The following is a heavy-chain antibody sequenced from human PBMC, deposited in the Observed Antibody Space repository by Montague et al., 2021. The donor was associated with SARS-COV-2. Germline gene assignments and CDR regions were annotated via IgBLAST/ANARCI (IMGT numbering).Heavy chain of an antibody. CDR2: ISSSGSTI. V-gene: IGHV3-48*03. J-gene: IGHJ4*02. Sequence: SLRLSWAASGFTFSSYEMNWVRQAPGKGLEWVSYISSSGSTIYYADSVKGRFTISRDNAKNSLYLQMNSLRAEDTAVYYCARDGALYSSGWWGGDFDYWGQGTLVTVSS. D-gene: IGHD6-19*01. CDR1: GFTFSSYE. CDR3: ARDGALYSSGWWGGDFDY.